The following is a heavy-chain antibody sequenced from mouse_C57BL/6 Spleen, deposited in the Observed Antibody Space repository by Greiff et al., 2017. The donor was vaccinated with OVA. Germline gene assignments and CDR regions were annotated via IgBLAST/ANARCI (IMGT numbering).Heavy chain of an antibody. D-gene: IGHD4-1*01. V-gene: IGHV5-17*01. CDR1: GFTFSDYG. J-gene: IGHJ3*01. Sequence: EVQLVESGGGLVKPGGSLKLSCAASGFTFSDYGMHWVRQAPEKGLEWVAYISSGSSTIYYADTVKGRFTISRDNAKNTLFLQMTSLRSEDTAMYYCARGLGREDWFAYWGQGTLVTVSA. CDR2: ISSGSSTI. CDR3: ARGLGREDWFAY.